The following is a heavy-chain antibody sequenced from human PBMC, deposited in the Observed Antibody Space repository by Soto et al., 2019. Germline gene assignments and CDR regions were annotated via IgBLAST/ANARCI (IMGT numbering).Heavy chain of an antibody. Sequence: EVQLLESGGGLVQPGGSLRLSCAASGFTFSTYAMSWVRQAPGKGLEWVSTITTSGGNTYYADSVQGRFTISRDNSKNTMYLQMTSLRAEDTAVYYCAGRYCTNSVCYTNYYYYIDVWGQGTTVTVSS. V-gene: IGHV3-23*01. CDR3: AGRYCTNSVCYTNYYYYIDV. CDR1: GFTFSTYA. J-gene: IGHJ6*03. CDR2: ITTSGGNT. D-gene: IGHD2-8*01.